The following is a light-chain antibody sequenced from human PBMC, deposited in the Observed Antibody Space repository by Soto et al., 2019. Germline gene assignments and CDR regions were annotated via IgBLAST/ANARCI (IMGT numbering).Light chain of an antibody. V-gene: IGLV2-8*01. CDR1: NTDIGGHKY. CDR3: SSYIGTSNLVL. Sequence: QSALTQPPSASGSPGQSVTISCSATNTDIGGHKYVSWYQLHPGKPPKLIIYEVTQRPSGVPDRFSGSKSVNEASLTVSGLQADDEAIYYCSSYIGTSNLVLFGGGTQLTVL. J-gene: IGLJ2*01. CDR2: EVT.